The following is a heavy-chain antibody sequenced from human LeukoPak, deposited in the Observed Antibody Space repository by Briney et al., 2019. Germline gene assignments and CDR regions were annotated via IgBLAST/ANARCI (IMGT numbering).Heavy chain of an antibody. CDR1: GFTFSSYS. J-gene: IGHJ2*01. D-gene: IGHD1-26*01. V-gene: IGHV3-21*04. CDR2: ISSSSSYI. CDR3: AKGSVGWYFDL. Sequence: GGSLRLSCAASGFTFSSYSMNWVRQAPGKGLEWVSSISSSSSYIYYADSVKGRFTISRDNSKNTLYLQMNSLRAEDTAVYYCAKGSVGWYFDLWGRGTLVTVSS.